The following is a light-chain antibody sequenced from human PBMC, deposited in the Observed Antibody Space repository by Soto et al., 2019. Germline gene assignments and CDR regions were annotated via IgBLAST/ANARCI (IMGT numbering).Light chain of an antibody. CDR2: GAA. V-gene: IGKV3-15*01. CDR1: QSVSSN. CDR3: QQYNNWPLT. J-gene: IGKJ5*01. Sequence: EIVMTQSAATLSVSPGERATLSCSASQSVSSNLAGYQQKPGQAPRLLIYGAATRAPGIPARFSRSGSGTEFALTISSLQSEDFAVYYCQQYNNWPLTFGQGTRLEIK.